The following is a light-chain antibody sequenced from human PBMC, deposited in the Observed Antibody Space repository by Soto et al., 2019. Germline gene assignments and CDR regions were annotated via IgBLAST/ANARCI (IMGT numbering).Light chain of an antibody. J-gene: IGLJ1*01. V-gene: IGLV2-11*01. CDR1: SIDVGGYNY. CDR2: DVS. Sequence: QSALTPPRSVSGSPGQSVTISYNGTSIDVGGYNYVSWYQQHPGKAPKLMIYDVSKRPSGVPDRFSGSKSGNTASLTISGLQAEDEADYYCCSYAGSYSYVFGTGTKVTVL. CDR3: CSYAGSYSYV.